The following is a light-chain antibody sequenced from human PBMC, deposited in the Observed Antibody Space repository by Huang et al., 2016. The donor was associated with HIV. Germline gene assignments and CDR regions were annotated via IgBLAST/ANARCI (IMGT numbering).Light chain of an antibody. CDR2: GAS. Sequence: EIVMTQSPATLSVSPGERATLSCRASQSVSRNLAWYQQKHGQAPRLLTYGASTRVTGGPARFSGSGSGTEFTLTISSLQSEDLAVYYCQQYDNGPIAFGQGTRLEI. CDR1: QSVSRN. V-gene: IGKV3-15*01. CDR3: QQYDNGPIA. J-gene: IGKJ5*01.